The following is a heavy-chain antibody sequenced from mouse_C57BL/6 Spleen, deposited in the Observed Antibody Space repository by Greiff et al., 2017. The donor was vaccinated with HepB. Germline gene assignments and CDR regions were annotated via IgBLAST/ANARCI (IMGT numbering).Heavy chain of an antibody. Sequence: DVKLVESGGGLVQPGGSLKLSCAASGFTFSDYYMYWVRQTPEKRLEWVAYISNGGGSTYYPDTVKGRFTISRDNAKNTLYLQMSRLKSEDTAMYYCARRYDGGWYFDVWGTGTTVTVSS. CDR3: ARRYDGGWYFDV. D-gene: IGHD2-14*01. J-gene: IGHJ1*03. CDR2: ISNGGGST. V-gene: IGHV5-12*01. CDR1: GFTFSDYY.